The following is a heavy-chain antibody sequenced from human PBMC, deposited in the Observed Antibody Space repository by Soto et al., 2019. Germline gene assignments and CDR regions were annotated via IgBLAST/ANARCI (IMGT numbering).Heavy chain of an antibody. J-gene: IGHJ5*02. CDR3: AKEWGSSGWYNWFDP. CDR1: GFTFSTSG. V-gene: IGHV3-30*18. Sequence: QVQLVESGGGLVQSGRSLRLSCAASGFTFSTSGMHWIRQAPGKGLEWVAMISHDGGATYYVDSVKGRFTISRDTDKNTLHLQMDSLIPEDTATYYCAKEWGSSGWYNWFDPWCQGNLVTVS. D-gene: IGHD6-13*01. CDR2: ISHDGGAT.